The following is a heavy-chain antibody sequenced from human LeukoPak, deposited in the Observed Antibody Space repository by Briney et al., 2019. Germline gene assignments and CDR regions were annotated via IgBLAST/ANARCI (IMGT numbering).Heavy chain of an antibody. V-gene: IGHV4-59*08. J-gene: IGHJ4*02. CDR3: ARYYSSGLDY. CDR2: IYYSGST. Sequence: SETLSLTCTVSGGSISSYYWSWIRQPPGKGLEWIGYIYYSGSTSYNPSLKSRVTISVGTSKNQFSLRLSSVTAADTAVYYCARYYSSGLDYWGQGNLVTVSS. CDR1: GGSISSYY. D-gene: IGHD3-22*01.